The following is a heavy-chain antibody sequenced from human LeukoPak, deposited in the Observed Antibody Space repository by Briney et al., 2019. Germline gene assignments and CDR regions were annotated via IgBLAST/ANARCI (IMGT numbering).Heavy chain of an antibody. CDR2: ISSSSSYI. D-gene: IGHD3-10*01. CDR3: ARVVLWFGGSDV. Sequence: GGSLRLSCAASGFTFSSYSMNWVRQAPGKGLEWVSSISSSSSYIYYADSVKGRFTISRDNAKNSLYLQMNSLRAEDTAVYYCARVVLWFGGSDVWGKGTTVTVSS. CDR1: GFTFSSYS. V-gene: IGHV3-21*01. J-gene: IGHJ6*04.